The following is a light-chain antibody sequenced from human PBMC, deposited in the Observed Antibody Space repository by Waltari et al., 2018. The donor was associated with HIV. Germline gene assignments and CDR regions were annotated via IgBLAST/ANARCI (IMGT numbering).Light chain of an antibody. CDR2: GAS. CDR3: QQYDNWPPFT. Sequence: EIVMTQSPDTLSVSPGEGATLSYRASQSVSTNLAWYQQKPGQAPRLVLFGASTRATGIPARFSGSGSGTEFTLTISGLQSEDAAVYYCQQYDNWPPFTFGQGTRLEIK. CDR1: QSVSTN. V-gene: IGKV3-15*01. J-gene: IGKJ2*01.